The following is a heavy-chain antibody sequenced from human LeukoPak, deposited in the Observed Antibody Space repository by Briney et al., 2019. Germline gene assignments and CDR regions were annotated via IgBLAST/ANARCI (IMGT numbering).Heavy chain of an antibody. CDR2: INHSGST. CDR3: ASAPAVVVVAATYARWFDY. CDR1: GGSFSGYY. J-gene: IGHJ4*02. D-gene: IGHD2-15*01. V-gene: IGHV4-34*01. Sequence: SETLSLTCAVYGGSFSGYYWSWIRQPPRKGLEWIGEINHSGSTNYNPSLKSRVTISVDTSKNQFSLKLSSVTAADTAVCYCASAPAVVVVAATYARWFDYWGQGTLVTVSS.